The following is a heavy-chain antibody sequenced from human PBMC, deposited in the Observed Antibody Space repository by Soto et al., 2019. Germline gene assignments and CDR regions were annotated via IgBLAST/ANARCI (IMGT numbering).Heavy chain of an antibody. J-gene: IGHJ4*02. Sequence: PGGSLRLSCAASGFSFSTHGMHWVRQAPGKGLEWVAGIWFDGSNKYYADSVKGRFTISRDNSKNTLFLQMNSLRVEDTAVYYCAREGGYYHNDYWGQGTLVTVSS. CDR2: IWFDGSNK. V-gene: IGHV3-33*01. CDR3: AREGGYYHNDY. CDR1: GFSFSTHG. D-gene: IGHD1-26*01.